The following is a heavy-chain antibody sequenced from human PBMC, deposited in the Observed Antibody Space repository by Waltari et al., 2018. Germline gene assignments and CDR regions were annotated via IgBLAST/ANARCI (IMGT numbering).Heavy chain of an antibody. Sequence: QLQLQESGPGLVKPSETLSLTCSVSGGSLVSNDYYWGWIRQPPGKGLEWIGSIDYRGTTYYNPSLQRRVTISIDTSKTHFSRRLTSVTAADTAVFFCARRRTTLTTYYFDYWGQGTLVTVSP. CDR2: IDYRGTT. CDR3: ARRRTTLTTYYFDY. D-gene: IGHD4-17*01. J-gene: IGHJ4*02. V-gene: IGHV4-39*02. CDR1: GGSLVSNDYY.